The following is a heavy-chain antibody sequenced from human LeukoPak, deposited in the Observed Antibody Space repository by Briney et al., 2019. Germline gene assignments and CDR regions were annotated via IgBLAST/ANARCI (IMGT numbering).Heavy chain of an antibody. V-gene: IGHV3-7*01. CDR3: AKGLMIDYDFWSGSPGD. J-gene: IGHJ4*02. Sequence: PGGSLRLSCAASGFTFSDNWMTWVRQAPGKGLEWVANINQDGGGRYYVDSVQGRFIISRDNAQNSVHLQMNSLRAEDTAVYYCAKGLMIDYDFWSGSPGDWGQGTLVTVSS. CDR2: INQDGGGR. D-gene: IGHD3-3*01. CDR1: GFTFSDNW.